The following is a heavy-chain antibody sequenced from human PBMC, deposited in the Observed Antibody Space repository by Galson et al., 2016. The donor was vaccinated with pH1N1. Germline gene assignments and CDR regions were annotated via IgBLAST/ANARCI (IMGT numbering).Heavy chain of an antibody. CDR1: GYSFTNYW. J-gene: IGHJ6*02. CDR3: ARGSCSPDSYYYYGMDV. Sequence: QSGAEVKKPGKSLKISCKGSGYSFTNYWIGWVRQMPGKGLEWMGIIYPSDPDTRYSPSFQGQVTISADKSISTAYLQWSSLKASDTAIYYWARGSCSPDSYYYYGMDVWGQGTTVTVSS. D-gene: IGHD6-6*01. V-gene: IGHV5-51*01. CDR2: IYPSDPDT.